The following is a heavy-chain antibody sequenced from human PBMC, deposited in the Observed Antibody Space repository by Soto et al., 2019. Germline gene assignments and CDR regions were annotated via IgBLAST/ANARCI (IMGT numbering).Heavy chain of an antibody. D-gene: IGHD1-1*01. CDR3: TRGKLNPDF. CDR1: GFTFEDYY. Sequence: QVHLVESGGGLVRPGGSLRLSCTTSGFTFEDYYMSWVRQAPGAGLEWISYVSSSGNYKNYADSVKGRFTISRDNTNNSLHLQMNSVRDDDTAMYYCTRGKLNPDFWGQGILVIVSS. V-gene: IGHV3-11*05. J-gene: IGHJ4*02. CDR2: VSSSGNYK.